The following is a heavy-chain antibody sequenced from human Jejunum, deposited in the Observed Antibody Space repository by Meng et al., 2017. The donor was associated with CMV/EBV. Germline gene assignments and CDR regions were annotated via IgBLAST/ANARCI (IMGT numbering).Heavy chain of an antibody. CDR3: AMQPGSEFYFDY. Sequence: CTFCGYSWASYLLPWVIQAPGQGFVNMGIINPSAGSTINAQMFKGRLSLTSDLYPSTVCMEFSNLGSDDTAVFYCAMQPGSEFYFDYWGQGTLVTVSS. J-gene: IGHJ4*02. V-gene: IGHV1-46*01. CDR2: INPSAGST. D-gene: IGHD1-14*01. CDR1: GYSWASYL.